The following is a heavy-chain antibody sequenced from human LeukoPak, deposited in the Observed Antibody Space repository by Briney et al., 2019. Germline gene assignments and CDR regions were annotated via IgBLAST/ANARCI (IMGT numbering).Heavy chain of an antibody. D-gene: IGHD3-3*01. Sequence: ASVKVSCKASGGTFSSYAISWVRQAPGQGLEWMGGIIPIFGTANYAQKFQGGVTITTDESTSTAYMELSSLRSEDTAVYYCARDLRPYYDFPSFGSYWFDPWGQGTLVTVSS. CDR1: GGTFSSYA. V-gene: IGHV1-69*05. J-gene: IGHJ5*02. CDR3: ARDLRPYYDFPSFGSYWFDP. CDR2: IIPIFGTA.